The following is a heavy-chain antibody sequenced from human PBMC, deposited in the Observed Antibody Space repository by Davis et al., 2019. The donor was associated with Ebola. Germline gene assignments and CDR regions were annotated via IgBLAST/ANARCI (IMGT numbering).Heavy chain of an antibody. V-gene: IGHV1-18*01. J-gene: IGHJ5*02. D-gene: IGHD3-10*01. CDR1: GYTFTSYA. CDR2: ISAYNGNT. CDR3: ARGITMVRGVTWFDP. Sequence: ASVKVSCKASGYTFTSYAISWVRQAPGQGLEWMGWISAYNGNTNYAQKLQGRVTMTTDTSTSTAYMELRSLRSDDTAVYYCARGITMVRGVTWFDPWGQGTLVTVSS.